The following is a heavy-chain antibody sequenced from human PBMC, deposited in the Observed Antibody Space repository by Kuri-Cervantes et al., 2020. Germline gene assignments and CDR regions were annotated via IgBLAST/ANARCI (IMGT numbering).Heavy chain of an antibody. CDR3: ARRIVGWVEDWFDP. Sequence: SETLSLTCVVSGDSISSNKWWSWVRQPPGKGLEWIGEIYHSGSTNYNPSLKSRVTISVDTSKNQFSLKLSSVTAADTAVYYCARRIVGWVEDWFDPWGQGTLVTVSS. CDR1: GDSISSNKW. J-gene: IGHJ5*02. V-gene: IGHV4-4*02. D-gene: IGHD1-26*01. CDR2: IYHSGST.